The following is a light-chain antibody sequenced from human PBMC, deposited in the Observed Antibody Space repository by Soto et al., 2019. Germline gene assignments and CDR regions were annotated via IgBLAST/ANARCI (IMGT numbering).Light chain of an antibody. Sequence: DIQMTQSPSSLSTSVGDRVTITCRASQSISVYLNWYQQKPGKVPKLLIHGASNLQSGVSSRFSGSGFGTDFSLTISNVQPEDFATYYCQQTFSTFWTFGPGTKLDIK. CDR1: QSISVY. CDR2: GAS. V-gene: IGKV1-39*01. CDR3: QQTFSTFWT. J-gene: IGKJ3*01.